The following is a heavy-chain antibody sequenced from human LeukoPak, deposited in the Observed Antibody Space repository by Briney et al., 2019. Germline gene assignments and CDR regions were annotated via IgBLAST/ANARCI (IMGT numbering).Heavy chain of an antibody. Sequence: SETLSLTCTVSGGSISSYYWTWIRQPAGKGLEWIGRIYTSGSTNYNPSLKSRVTMSVDTSKNQFSLKLSSVTAADTAVYYCARDLGPDILTGYYRDYWGQGTLVTVSS. D-gene: IGHD3-9*01. V-gene: IGHV4-4*07. CDR1: GGSISSYY. CDR3: ARDLGPDILTGYYRDY. J-gene: IGHJ4*02. CDR2: IYTSGST.